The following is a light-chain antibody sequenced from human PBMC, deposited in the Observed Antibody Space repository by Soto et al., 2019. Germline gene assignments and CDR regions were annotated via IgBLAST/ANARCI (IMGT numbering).Light chain of an antibody. CDR2: DAS. CDR3: QQRGNWPPIT. V-gene: IGKV3-11*01. CDR1: QSVNNY. J-gene: IGKJ5*01. Sequence: EIVLTQSPATLSLSPGERATLSCRSSQSVNNYLAWYQQKPGQAPRLLIYDASNRASDIPARFSGSGSGTDFTLTISSREPEDFAVYYCQQRGNWPPITFGQGTRLEIK.